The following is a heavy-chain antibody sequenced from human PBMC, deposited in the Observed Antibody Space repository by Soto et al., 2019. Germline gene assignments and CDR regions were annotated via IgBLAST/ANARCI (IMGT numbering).Heavy chain of an antibody. J-gene: IGHJ3*02. CDR1: GDSVSSNSAA. V-gene: IGHV6-1*01. CDR3: ARQDLGIVVVVAADDALDI. CDR2: TYYRSKWYN. Sequence: SQTLSLTCAISGDSVSSNSAAWNWIRQSPSRGLEWLGRTYYRSKWYNDYAVSVKSRITINPDTSKNQFSLQLNSVTPEDTAVYYCARQDLGIVVVVAADDALDIWGQGTIVTVSS. D-gene: IGHD2-15*01.